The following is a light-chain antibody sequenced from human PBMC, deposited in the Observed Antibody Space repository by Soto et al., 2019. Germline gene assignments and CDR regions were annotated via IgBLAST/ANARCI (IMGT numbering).Light chain of an antibody. CDR2: DVT. Sequence: QSVLTRPASVSGSPGQSITISCTGTSSDVGGYNYVSWYQHHPGKAPKLMIYDVTNRPSGVSNRFSGSKSGNTASLTISGLQADDEADYYCTSYTSSSTLVFGTGTKVTVL. CDR3: TSYTSSSTLV. CDR1: SSDVGGYNY. J-gene: IGLJ1*01. V-gene: IGLV2-14*03.